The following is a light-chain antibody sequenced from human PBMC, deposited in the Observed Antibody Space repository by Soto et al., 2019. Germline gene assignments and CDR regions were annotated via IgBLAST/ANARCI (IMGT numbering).Light chain of an antibody. CDR2: WAS. CDR3: QQYYSTPLFT. Sequence: IVMTRFAGCLAGSLGQRGPTNCKPLLSLIHSYNNKHYLAWYQQKPGQPPKLLIYWASTRESGVPDRFSGSGSGTDFTLTISSLQAEDVAVYYCQQYYSTPLFTFGPGTKVDI. J-gene: IGKJ3*01. CDR1: LSLIHSYNNKHY. V-gene: IGKV4-1*01.